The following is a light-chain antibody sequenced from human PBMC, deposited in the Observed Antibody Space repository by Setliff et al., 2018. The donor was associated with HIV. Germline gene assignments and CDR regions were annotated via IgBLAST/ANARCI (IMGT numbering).Light chain of an antibody. Sequence: VVTQEPSLTVSPGGTVTLTCGSSTGAVTSTHYPYWFQQKPGQAPRTLIYDTKNRHSWTPARFSGSLLGGKAALTLSGAQPEDEAEYFCLLSYGGALEVFGGGTQLTVL. J-gene: IGLJ2*01. CDR1: TGAVTSTHY. CDR3: LLSYGGALEV. V-gene: IGLV7-46*01. CDR2: DTK.